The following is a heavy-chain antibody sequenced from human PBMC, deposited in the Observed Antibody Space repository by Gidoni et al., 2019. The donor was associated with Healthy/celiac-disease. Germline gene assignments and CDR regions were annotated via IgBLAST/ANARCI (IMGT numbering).Heavy chain of an antibody. CDR1: GFTFSSYG. J-gene: IGHJ4*02. CDR3: AKDQGYSSSWTFDY. V-gene: IGHV3-30*18. CDR2: ISYDGSNK. Sequence: QVQLVESGGGVVQPGRSLRLSCAASGFTFSSYGMHWVRQAPGKGLEWVAVISYDGSNKYYADSVKGRFTISRDNSKNTLYLQMNSLRAEDTAVYYCAKDQGYSSSWTFDYWGQGTLVTVSS. D-gene: IGHD6-13*01.